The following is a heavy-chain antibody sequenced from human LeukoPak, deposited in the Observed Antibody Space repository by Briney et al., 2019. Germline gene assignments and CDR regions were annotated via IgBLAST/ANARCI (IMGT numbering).Heavy chain of an antibody. J-gene: IGHJ4*02. CDR3: ARDMWFFDY. Sequence: GASVKVSCKASGYTFTSYYMHWVRQAPGQGLEWMGIINPSGGSTSYAQKFQGRVTITRDTSASTAYMELSSLRSEDTAVYYCARDMWFFDYWGQGTLVTVSS. CDR1: GYTFTSYY. V-gene: IGHV1-46*01. D-gene: IGHD2-21*01. CDR2: INPSGGST.